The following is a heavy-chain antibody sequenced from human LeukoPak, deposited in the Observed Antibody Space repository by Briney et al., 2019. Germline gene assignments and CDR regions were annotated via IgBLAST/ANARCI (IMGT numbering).Heavy chain of an antibody. D-gene: IGHD3-22*01. CDR3: ARDETYDYESNGYLDF. CDR2: ISWNSGSI. CDR1: GFTFDDYA. V-gene: IGHV3-9*01. J-gene: IGHJ4*02. Sequence: GGSLRLSCAASGFTFDDYAMHWVRQAPGKGLEWVSGISWNSGSIGYADSVKGRFTISRDNAKNLVYLQMSSLRAEDTAIYYCARDETYDYESNGYLDFWGQGTVVTVSS.